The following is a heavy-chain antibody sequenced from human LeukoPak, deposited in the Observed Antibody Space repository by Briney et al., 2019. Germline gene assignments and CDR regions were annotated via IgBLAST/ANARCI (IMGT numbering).Heavy chain of an antibody. CDR2: IYHSGST. V-gene: IGHV4-4*02. D-gene: IGHD6-25*01. CDR1: GGSISSSNW. J-gene: IGHJ5*02. Sequence: PSETLSLTCAVSGGSISSSNWWSWVRQPPGKGLEWIGEIYHSGSTNYNPSLKSRVTISVDKSKNQFSLKLSSVTAADTAVYYCARKLHLAAVVLDPWGQGTLVTVSS. CDR3: ARKLHLAAVVLDP.